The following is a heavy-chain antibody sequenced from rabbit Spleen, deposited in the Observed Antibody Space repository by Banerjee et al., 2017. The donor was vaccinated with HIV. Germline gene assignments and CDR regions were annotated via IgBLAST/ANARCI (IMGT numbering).Heavy chain of an antibody. J-gene: IGHJ4*01. CDR1: GIDFSGNNY. CDR2: TYTKYGGT. D-gene: IGHD1-1*01. CDR3: ARSTYSSLYYVYALNL. Sequence: QSLEESGGDLVKPGSSLTLTCKASGIDFSGNNYMCWVRQAPGKGLEWIGCTYTKYGGTYYASWAKGRFTVSKTSSTTVTLQMTSLTAADTATYFCARSTYSSLYYVYALNLWGPGTLVTVS. V-gene: IGHV1S40*01.